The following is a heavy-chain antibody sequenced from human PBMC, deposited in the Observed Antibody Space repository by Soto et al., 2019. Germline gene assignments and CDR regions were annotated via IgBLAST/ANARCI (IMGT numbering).Heavy chain of an antibody. CDR2: IYYSGST. CDR1: GGSISSGGYY. J-gene: IGHJ5*02. V-gene: IGHV4-31*03. CDR3: ARGGVGRSSGWYYDRVGQRNDWFDP. D-gene: IGHD6-19*01. Sequence: QVQLQESGPGLVKPSQTLSLTCTVSGGSISSGGYYWSWIRQHPGKGLEWIGYIYYSGSTYYNPSLKSRVTIAVDTSKNQFSLQLSSVAAADTAVYYCARGGVGRSSGWYYDRVGQRNDWFDPWGQGTLVTVSS.